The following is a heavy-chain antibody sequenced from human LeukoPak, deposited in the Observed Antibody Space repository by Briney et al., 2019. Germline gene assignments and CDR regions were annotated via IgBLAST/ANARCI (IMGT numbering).Heavy chain of an antibody. CDR3: ARGGIAAAGYFDY. CDR1: GYTFIAYY. V-gene: IGHV1-69*13. J-gene: IGHJ4*02. D-gene: IGHD6-13*01. CDR2: IIPIFGTA. Sequence: SVKVSCQASGYTFIAYYLHWVRQAPGQGLEWMGGIIPIFGTANYAQKFQGRVTITADESTSTAYMELSSLRSEDTAVYYCARGGIAAAGYFDYWGQGTLVTVSS.